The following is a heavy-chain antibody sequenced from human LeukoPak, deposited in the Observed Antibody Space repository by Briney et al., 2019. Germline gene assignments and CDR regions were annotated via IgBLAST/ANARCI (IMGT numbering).Heavy chain of an antibody. V-gene: IGHV1-8*03. CDR3: ARRSSSSKWDYYYYYYMDV. J-gene: IGHJ6*03. CDR1: GYTFTSYD. Sequence: ASVKVSCKASGYTFTSYDINWVRQATGQGLEWMGWMNPNSGNTGYAQKFQGRVTITRNTSISTAYMELSSLRSEDTAVYYCARRSSSSKWDYYYYYYMDVWGKGTTVTVSS. D-gene: IGHD6-6*01. CDR2: MNPNSGNT.